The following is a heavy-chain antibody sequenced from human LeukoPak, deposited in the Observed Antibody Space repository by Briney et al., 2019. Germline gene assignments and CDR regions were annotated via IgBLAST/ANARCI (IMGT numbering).Heavy chain of an antibody. CDR1: GGTFSSYA. D-gene: IGHD3-22*01. Sequence: SVKVSCKASGGTFSSYAISWVRQAPGQGHEWMGGIIPMFGTANYAQKFQGRVMITADASTSTAYMELTSLRSEDTAVYYCARDKAQFYYDSSGYFYLDYWGQGTLVTVSS. V-gene: IGHV1-69*13. CDR2: IIPMFGTA. CDR3: ARDKAQFYYDSSGYFYLDY. J-gene: IGHJ4*02.